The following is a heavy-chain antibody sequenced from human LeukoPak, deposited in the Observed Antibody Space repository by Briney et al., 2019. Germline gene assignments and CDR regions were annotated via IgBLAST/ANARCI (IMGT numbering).Heavy chain of an antibody. CDR2: INPSGGST. CDR3: ARGEYSSSWLATNYYYYGMDV. D-gene: IGHD6-13*01. Sequence: ASEKVSCKASGYTFTSYYMHWVRQAPGQGLEWMGIINPSGGSTSYAQKFQGRVTMTRDTSTSTVYMELSSLRSEDTAVYYCARGEYSSSWLATNYYYYGMDVWGQGTTVTVSS. V-gene: IGHV1-46*01. CDR1: GYTFTSYY. J-gene: IGHJ6*02.